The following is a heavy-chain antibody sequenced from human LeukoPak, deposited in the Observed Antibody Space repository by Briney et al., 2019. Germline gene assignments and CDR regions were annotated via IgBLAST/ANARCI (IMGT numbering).Heavy chain of an antibody. CDR3: ARDGRSSWYVYYYYYYMDV. J-gene: IGHJ6*03. CDR2: INPSGGST. V-gene: IGHV1-46*01. Sequence: ASVKVSCKASGYTFTSYYMHWVRQAPGQGLEWMGIINPSGGSTSYAQKFQGRVTMTRDTSTSIVYMELSSLRSEDTAVYYCARDGRSSWYVYYYYYYMDVWGKGTTVTVSS. D-gene: IGHD6-13*01. CDR1: GYTFTSYY.